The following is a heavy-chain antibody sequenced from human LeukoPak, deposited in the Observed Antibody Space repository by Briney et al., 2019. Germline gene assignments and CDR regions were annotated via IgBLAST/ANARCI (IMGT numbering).Heavy chain of an antibody. CDR2: IIPILGIA. J-gene: IGHJ6*02. CDR1: GGTFSSYA. CDR3: ATPSYYYYGMDV. Sequence: ASVKVSCKAPGGTFSSYAISWVRQAPGQGLEWMGRIIPILGIANYAQKFQGRVTITADKSTSTAYMELSSLRSEDTAVYYCATPSYYYYGMDVWGQGTTVTVSS. V-gene: IGHV1-69*04.